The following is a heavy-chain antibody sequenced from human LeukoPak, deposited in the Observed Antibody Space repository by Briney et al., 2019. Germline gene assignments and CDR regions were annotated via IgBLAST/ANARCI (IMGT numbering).Heavy chain of an antibody. CDR3: ARTDSGGDLSFDY. CDR1: GFTFSFYN. V-gene: IGHV3-48*01. Sequence: PGGSLRLSCAASGFTFSFYNMNWLRQAPGKGLEWLSYISASSTTVHYADSVKGRFTVSRDNARNSLYLQMNSLRAEDMAVYYCARTDSGGDLSFDYWGQGTLVTVAS. J-gene: IGHJ4*02. D-gene: IGHD2-21*02. CDR2: ISASSTTV.